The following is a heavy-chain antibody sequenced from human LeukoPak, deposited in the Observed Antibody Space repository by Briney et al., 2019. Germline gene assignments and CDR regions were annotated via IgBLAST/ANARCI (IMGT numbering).Heavy chain of an antibody. CDR2: IYYSGST. CDR3: VRENKVAARNLDY. J-gene: IGHJ4*02. CDR1: GYSISSGYY. Sequence: SETLSLTCTVSGYSISSGYYWGWIRQPPGKGLEWIGNIYYSGSTYYSPSLKSRVSIAVDTSKNQFSLKVSSVTAADTAVYYCVRENKVAARNLDYWGQGTLVTVSS. V-gene: IGHV4-38-2*02. D-gene: IGHD6-6*01.